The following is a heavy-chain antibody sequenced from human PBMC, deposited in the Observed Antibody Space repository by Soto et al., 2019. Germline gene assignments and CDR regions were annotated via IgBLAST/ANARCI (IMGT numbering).Heavy chain of an antibody. Sequence: ASVKVSCKVSGYTLTELSMHWVRQAPGKGLEWMGGFDPEDGETIYAQKFQGRVTITEDTSTDTACMELRSLRSEDTAVYSCATEFKSVAGPMDYWGEGTRGTV. V-gene: IGHV1-24*01. CDR1: GYTLTELS. CDR3: ATEFKSVAGPMDY. J-gene: IGHJ4*02. CDR2: FDPEDGET. D-gene: IGHD6-13*01.